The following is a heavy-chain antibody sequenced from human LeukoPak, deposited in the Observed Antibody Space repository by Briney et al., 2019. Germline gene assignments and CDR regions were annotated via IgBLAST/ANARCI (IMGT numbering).Heavy chain of an antibody. Sequence: SETLSLTCTVSGGSISSYYWSWIRQPPGKGLEWIGYIYDSGSTKYNPSLQSRVTISVDTSKNQFSLKVSSVTAADTAVYYCAMKRDESGYSPLDSWGQGTLVTVSS. CDR1: GGSISSYY. V-gene: IGHV4-59*08. D-gene: IGHD5-12*01. CDR3: AMKRDESGYSPLDS. J-gene: IGHJ4*02. CDR2: IYDSGST.